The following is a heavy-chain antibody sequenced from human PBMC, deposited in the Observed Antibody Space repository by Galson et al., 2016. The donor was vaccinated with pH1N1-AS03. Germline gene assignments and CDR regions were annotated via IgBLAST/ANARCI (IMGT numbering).Heavy chain of an antibody. J-gene: IGHJ4*02. CDR1: GFKFTTYW. D-gene: IGHD6-13*01. CDR3: VRGYGHPDY. CDR2: IYPDDSET. V-gene: IGHV5-51*03. Sequence: SGAEVKKPGEALKISCKGSGFKFTTYWIGWVRQMPGKGLEWVGIIYPDDSETRYTPSFQGQVTVSADNSINTAYLQWSSLKASDTAMYYCVRGYGHPDYWGQGILVTVSS.